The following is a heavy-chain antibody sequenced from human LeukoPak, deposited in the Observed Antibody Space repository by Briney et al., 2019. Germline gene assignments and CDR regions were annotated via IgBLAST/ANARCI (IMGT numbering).Heavy chain of an antibody. CDR3: ARGRNYYDGSGYFDY. CDR1: GGSISSYY. CDR2: IYYSGST. J-gene: IGHJ4*02. Sequence: SETLSLTCTVSGGSISSYYWSWIRQPPGKGLEWIGYIYYSGSTNYNPSLKSRVTISVDTSKNQFSLKLTSVTAADTAVYYCARGRNYYDGSGYFDYWGQGTLVTVSS. D-gene: IGHD3-22*01. V-gene: IGHV4-59*08.